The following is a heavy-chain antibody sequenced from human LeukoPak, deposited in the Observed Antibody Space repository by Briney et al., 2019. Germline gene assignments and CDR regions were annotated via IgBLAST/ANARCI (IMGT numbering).Heavy chain of an antibody. J-gene: IGHJ6*02. Sequence: SETLSLTCTVSGGSVSSGSHYWSWIRQPPGKGLEWIGYVYYIGSTNYNPSLSSRVTLSVDTSKNQFSLKLSSVTAADTAVYYCARDRRMITFGGVIVTYGMDVWGQGTTVTVSS. CDR3: ARDRRMITFGGVIVTYGMDV. CDR2: VYYIGST. D-gene: IGHD3-16*02. CDR1: GGSVSSGSHY. V-gene: IGHV4-61*01.